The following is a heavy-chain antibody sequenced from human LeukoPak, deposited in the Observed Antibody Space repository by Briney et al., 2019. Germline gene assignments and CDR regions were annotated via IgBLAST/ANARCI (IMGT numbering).Heavy chain of an antibody. CDR2: IYTSGST. V-gene: IGHV4-4*07. D-gene: IGHD6-19*01. CDR3: ARSGIAVAGIDY. CDR1: GGSISSYY. J-gene: IGHJ4*02. Sequence: SETLSLTCTVSGGSISSYYWSWIRQPPGKGLEWIGRIYTSGSTNYNPSLKSRVTMSVDTSKDQFSLKLSSVTAADTAVYYCARSGIAVAGIDYWGQGTLVTVSS.